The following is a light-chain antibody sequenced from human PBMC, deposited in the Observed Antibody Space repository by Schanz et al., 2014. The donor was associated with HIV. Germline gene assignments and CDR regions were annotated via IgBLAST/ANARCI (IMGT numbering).Light chain of an antibody. CDR1: QSLSSSY. Sequence: EIVLTQSPGSLSLSPGGRATLSCGASQSLSSSYLAWYQQKRDQPPRLVIYATSTRAAGIPDRFSGTGSGTDFTLTISSLEPEDFAIYYCQQYSTYPYTFGQGTKLDIQ. CDR2: ATS. V-gene: IGKV3-20*01. J-gene: IGKJ2*01. CDR3: QQYSTYPYT.